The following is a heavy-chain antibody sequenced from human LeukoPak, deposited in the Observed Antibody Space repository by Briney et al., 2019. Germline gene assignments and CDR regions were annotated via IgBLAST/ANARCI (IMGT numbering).Heavy chain of an antibody. V-gene: IGHV4-31*03. D-gene: IGHD5-24*01. CDR3: ARTENYIPEDWFDP. J-gene: IGHJ5*02. CDR1: GGSISSGGYY. CDR2: INYSGST. Sequence: SETLSLTCTVSGGSISSGGYYWSWIRQHPGKGLEWIGYINYSGSTNYTPSLKSRVTISVDTSKNQFSLKLSSVTAADTAVYYCARTENYIPEDWFDPWGQGTLVTVSS.